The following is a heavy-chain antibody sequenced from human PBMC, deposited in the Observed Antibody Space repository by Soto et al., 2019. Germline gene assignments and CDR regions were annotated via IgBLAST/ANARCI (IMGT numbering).Heavy chain of an antibody. Sequence: PSETLSLTCTVAGGYIISYDWSWIRQPPGKGLEWIGYIYYSGSTNYNPSLKSRVTISVDTSKNQFSLKLNSMTAADTAVYYCARHNYGSGSTYFDYWGQGPLVTVSS. CDR1: GGYIISYD. CDR2: IYYSGST. CDR3: ARHNYGSGSTYFDY. D-gene: IGHD3-10*01. V-gene: IGHV4-59*08. J-gene: IGHJ4*02.